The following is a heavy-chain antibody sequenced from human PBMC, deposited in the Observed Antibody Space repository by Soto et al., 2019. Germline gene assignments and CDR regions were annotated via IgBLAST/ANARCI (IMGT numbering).Heavy chain of an antibody. V-gene: IGHV3-74*01. CDR1: GFVFKMYY. CDR3: AKVLSYYYGCFDP. Sequence: GGSLRLSCEASGFVFKMYYMHWVRQVPGKGQEWVSRISDDGKIPTYADPVKGRFTVSRDNSKNTVFLQLNNVRVEDSAVYFCAKVLSYYYGCFDPWGRGTLVTVSS. D-gene: IGHD3-22*01. J-gene: IGHJ5*02. CDR2: ISDDGKIP.